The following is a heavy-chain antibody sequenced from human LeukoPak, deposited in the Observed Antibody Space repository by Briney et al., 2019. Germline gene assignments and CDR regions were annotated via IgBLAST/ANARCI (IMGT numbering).Heavy chain of an antibody. D-gene: IGHD4-17*01. CDR3: ARDPYGAKIGSWYFDL. CDR2: ISPSGAST. V-gene: IGHV1-46*01. CDR1: GYTFTSYY. Sequence: ASVKVSCKASGYTFTSYYMHWVRQAPGQGLEWMGIISPSGASTSYAQKFQGRVTMTRDTSTSTVYMELSSLRSEDTAVYYCARDPYGAKIGSWYFDLWGRGTPVTVSS. J-gene: IGHJ2*01.